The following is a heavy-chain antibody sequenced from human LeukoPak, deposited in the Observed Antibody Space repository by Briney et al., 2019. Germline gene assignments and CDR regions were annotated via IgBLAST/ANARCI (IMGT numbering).Heavy chain of an antibody. Sequence: PGGSLRLSCAASGFTFSNAWMNWVRQAPGKGLEWVGRIKREIEGWTTDYAAPVNARFTISRDDSKTTLYLRMDSLKTEDTAVYYCTRNADLDFWGQGALVTVSS. CDR1: GFTFSNAW. J-gene: IGHJ4*02. D-gene: IGHD1-14*01. CDR2: IKREIEGWTT. V-gene: IGHV3-15*01. CDR3: TRNADLDF.